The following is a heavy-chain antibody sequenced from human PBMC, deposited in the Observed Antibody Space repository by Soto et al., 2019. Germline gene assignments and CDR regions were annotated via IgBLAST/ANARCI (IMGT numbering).Heavy chain of an antibody. Sequence: SETLSLTCTLSGGSISSGGYYWSWIRQHPGKGLEWIGYIYYSGSTYYNPSLKSRVTISVDTSKNQFPRMLSFVTAADTVVYEWAGDGIVVSGVDYWGEGTVVTVSS. CDR2: IYYSGST. CDR3: AGDGIVVSGVDY. V-gene: IGHV4-31*03. CDR1: GGSISSGGYY. J-gene: IGHJ4*02. D-gene: IGHD2-15*01.